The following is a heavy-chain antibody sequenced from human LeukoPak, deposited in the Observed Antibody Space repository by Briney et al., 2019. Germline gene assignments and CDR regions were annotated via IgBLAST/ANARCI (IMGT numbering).Heavy chain of an antibody. CDR3: AKETYNWKYLFDY. CDR1: GFTFSSYE. Sequence: PGGSLRLSCAASGFTFSSYEMNWVRQVPGKGLEWVSANSGSGDSAYYADSVKGRFTISRDNSKNTLYLQMNSLRAEDTAVYYCAKETYNWKYLFDYWGQGTLVTVSS. J-gene: IGHJ4*02. CDR2: NSGSGDSA. V-gene: IGHV3-23*01. D-gene: IGHD1-7*01.